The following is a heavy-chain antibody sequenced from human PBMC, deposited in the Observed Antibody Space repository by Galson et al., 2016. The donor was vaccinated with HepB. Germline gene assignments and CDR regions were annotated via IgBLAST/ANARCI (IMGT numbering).Heavy chain of an antibody. CDR1: GFTFTSSA. CDR3: ASNGGLVWFGEPHFDY. J-gene: IGHJ4*02. D-gene: IGHD3-10*01. CDR2: IVVGSGNT. Sequence: SCKASGFTFTSSAVQWVRKARGQRLEWIGWIVVGSGNTNYAQTFQERVTITRDMSTSTAYMELSSLRSEDTAVYYCASNGGLVWFGEPHFDYWGQGTLVPVSS. V-gene: IGHV1-58*01.